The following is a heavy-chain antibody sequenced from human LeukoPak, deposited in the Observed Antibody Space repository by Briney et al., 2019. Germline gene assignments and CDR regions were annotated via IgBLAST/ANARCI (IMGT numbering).Heavy chain of an antibody. V-gene: IGHV3-20*04. Sequence: GGSLRLSCAASGFTFDDYGMSWVRHAPGKGLEWVSGINWNGGSTGYADSVKGRFTISRDNSKNTLYLQMNSLRAEDTAVYYCAKDLLFRTQAPAALDYWGQGTLVTVSS. CDR1: GFTFDDYG. D-gene: IGHD2-15*01. CDR2: INWNGGST. J-gene: IGHJ4*02. CDR3: AKDLLFRTQAPAALDY.